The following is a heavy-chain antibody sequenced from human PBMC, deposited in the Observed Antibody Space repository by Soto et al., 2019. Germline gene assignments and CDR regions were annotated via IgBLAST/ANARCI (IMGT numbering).Heavy chain of an antibody. CDR1: GASISRGGFY. V-gene: IGHV4-31*03. CDR3: GRNQPIATLPIDY. Sequence: SETLSLTCTVSGASISRGGFYWTWFGQHPGRGLEWMGYIYYSGGTHYSPSLKSRVSISVDTSWNQFSLKLISVTAADTAVYYCGRNQPIATLPIDYWGQGTLVTVFS. D-gene: IGHD6-6*01. CDR2: IYYSGGT. J-gene: IGHJ4*02.